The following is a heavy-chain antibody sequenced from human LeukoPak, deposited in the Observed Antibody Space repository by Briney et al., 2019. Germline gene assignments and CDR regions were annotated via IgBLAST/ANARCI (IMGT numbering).Heavy chain of an antibody. CDR3: AREGVSRSGRLRYFDPQRHYFDY. J-gene: IGHJ4*02. Sequence: KPSETLSLTCTVSGGSISSSSYYWGWIRQPPGKGLEWIGSIYYSGSTYYNPSLKSRVTISVDTSKNQFSLKLSSVTAADTAVYYCAREGVSRSGRLRYFDPQRHYFDYWGQGTLVTVSS. V-gene: IGHV4-39*07. CDR1: GGSISSSSYY. D-gene: IGHD3-9*01. CDR2: IYYSGST.